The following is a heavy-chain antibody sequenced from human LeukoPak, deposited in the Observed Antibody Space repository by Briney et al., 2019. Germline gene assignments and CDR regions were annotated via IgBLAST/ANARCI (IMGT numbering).Heavy chain of an antibody. D-gene: IGHD2-2*01. J-gene: IGHJ4*02. V-gene: IGHV3-23*01. CDR2: ISGSGGST. CDR3: AKDTEGVVPVALDY. Sequence: PGGSLRLSCAASGFTFSSCAMRWVRQAPGKGLEWVSGISGSGGSTYYADSVKGRFTISRDNSKNTLYLQMDSLRAEDTAVYYCAKDTEGVVPVALDYWGQGTLVTVSS. CDR1: GFTFSSCA.